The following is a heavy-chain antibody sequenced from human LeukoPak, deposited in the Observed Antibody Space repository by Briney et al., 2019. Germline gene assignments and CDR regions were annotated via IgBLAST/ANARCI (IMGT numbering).Heavy chain of an antibody. J-gene: IGHJ4*02. V-gene: IGHV3-33*06. D-gene: IGHD2-21*02. CDR3: AKGVYCGGDCYWFDY. Sequence: GRSLRLSCAASGFTFSSYGMHWVRQAPGKGLEWVAVIWYDGSNKYYADSVKGRFTISRDNSKNTLYLQMNSLRAEDTAVYYCAKGVYCGGDCYWFDYWGQGTLVTVSS. CDR1: GFTFSSYG. CDR2: IWYDGSNK.